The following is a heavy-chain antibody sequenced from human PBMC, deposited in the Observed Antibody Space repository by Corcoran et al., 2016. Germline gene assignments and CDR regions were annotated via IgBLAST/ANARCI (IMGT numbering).Heavy chain of an antibody. J-gene: IGHJ4*02. CDR2: ISSSSSYI. D-gene: IGHD1-26*01. Sequence: EVQLVESGGGLVKPGGSLRLSCAASGFTFSSYSMNWVRQAPGKGLEWVSSISSSSSYIYYADSVKGRFTISRDNAKNSLYLQMNSLRAEDTAVYYCARGLYGMASTPHYFDYRGQGTLVTVSS. CDR3: ARGLYGMASTPHYFDY. CDR1: GFTFSSYS. V-gene: IGHV3-21*01.